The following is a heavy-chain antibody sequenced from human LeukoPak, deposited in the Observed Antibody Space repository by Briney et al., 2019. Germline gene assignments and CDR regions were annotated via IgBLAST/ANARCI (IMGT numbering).Heavy chain of an antibody. CDR3: ARTAPNYYGSGTYFDY. J-gene: IGHJ4*01. CDR1: GDSINYYY. Sequence: SETLSLTCTVSGDSINYYYWNWIRQPPGKGLEWIGYIYYDGNTNYNPSLKSRVTISLDTSKDQFSLKLSPVTAADTAVYYCARTAPNYYGSGTYFDYWGHGTLVTVSS. V-gene: IGHV4-59*08. D-gene: IGHD3-10*01. CDR2: IYYDGNT.